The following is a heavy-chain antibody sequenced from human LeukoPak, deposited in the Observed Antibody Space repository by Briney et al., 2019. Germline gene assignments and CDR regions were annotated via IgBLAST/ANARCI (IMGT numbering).Heavy chain of an antibody. CDR2: IYPGESDT. Sequence: GESLEISWKGSGYSFTSYWNGLGRQMPGKGLGLAGIIYPGESDTRYSPSFQGQVTISADKPISTAYLQWSSMKASDTAMYYWARLGRVAGAHFYFDYWGQGTLVTVSS. CDR1: GYSFTSYW. V-gene: IGHV5-51*01. CDR3: ARLGRVAGAHFYFDY. D-gene: IGHD6-19*01. J-gene: IGHJ4*02.